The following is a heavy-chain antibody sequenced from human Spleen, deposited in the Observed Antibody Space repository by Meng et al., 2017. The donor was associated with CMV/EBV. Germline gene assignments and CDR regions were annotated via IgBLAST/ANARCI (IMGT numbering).Heavy chain of an antibody. V-gene: IGHV3-13*01. Sequence: GGSLRLSCAASGFSFSSHDMHWVRQTPGKGLEWVSSIGSAGDRYYAGSVKGRFTISRENAKNSFSLQMNSLRAEDTAVYYCRSSSSPYYYGMDVWGQGTTVTVSS. J-gene: IGHJ6*02. CDR3: RSSSSPYYYGMDV. CDR2: IGSAGDR. CDR1: GFSFSSHD. D-gene: IGHD6-6*01.